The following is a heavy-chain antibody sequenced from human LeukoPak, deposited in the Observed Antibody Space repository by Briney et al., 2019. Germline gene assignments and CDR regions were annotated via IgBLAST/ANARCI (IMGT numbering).Heavy chain of an antibody. D-gene: IGHD1-26*01. CDR3: ARGNTGSSGLRDS. J-gene: IGHJ4*02. CDR1: GFSITTSW. Sequence: GGSLRLSCVASGFSITTSWIHWVRQAPGRGLVWVSRGNPSGSSTNYADFVKGRFTISRDSARNTVYLQMNSLRADDSAVYYCARGNTGSSGLRDSWGQGTLVTVSS. CDR2: GNPSGSST. V-gene: IGHV3-74*01.